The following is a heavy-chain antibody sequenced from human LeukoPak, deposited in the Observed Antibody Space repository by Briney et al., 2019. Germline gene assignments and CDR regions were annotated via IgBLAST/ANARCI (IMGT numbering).Heavy chain of an antibody. Sequence: ASVKVSCKASGYTFTSYGISWVRQAPGQGLEWMGWISAYNGNTNYAQKLQGRVTMTTDTSTSTAYMELRSLRSDETAVYYCAMTMVRGVIEDYWGQGTLVTVSS. CDR1: GYTFTSYG. V-gene: IGHV1-18*01. J-gene: IGHJ4*02. CDR2: ISAYNGNT. D-gene: IGHD3-10*01. CDR3: AMTMVRGVIEDY.